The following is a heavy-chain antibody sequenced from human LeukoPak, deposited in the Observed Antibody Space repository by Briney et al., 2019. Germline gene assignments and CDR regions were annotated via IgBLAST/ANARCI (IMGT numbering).Heavy chain of an antibody. D-gene: IGHD4-23*01. CDR1: GFTFSSYA. CDR2: ISYDGSNK. V-gene: IGHV3-30-3*01. Sequence: PGGSLRLSCAASGFTFSSYAMHWVRQAPGKGLEWVAVISYDGSNKYYADSVKGRFTISRDNSKNTLHLQMNSLRAEDTAVYYRASTVAGSDWGQGTLVTVSS. J-gene: IGHJ4*02. CDR3: ASTVAGSD.